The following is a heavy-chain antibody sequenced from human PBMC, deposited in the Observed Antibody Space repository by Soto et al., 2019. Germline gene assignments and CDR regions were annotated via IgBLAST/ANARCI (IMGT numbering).Heavy chain of an antibody. J-gene: IGHJ6*02. Sequence: AASVKVSCKASGGTFSSYAISWVRQAPGQGLEWMGGIIRIFDTPKYAQKFQGRVTIIADESTSTAYMELSSLRSEDTAVYYCAGGPTYYYYGMDVWGQGTTVTVSS. V-gene: IGHV1-69*13. CDR2: IIRIFDTP. CDR1: GGTFSSYA. D-gene: IGHD1-26*01. CDR3: AGGPTYYYYGMDV.